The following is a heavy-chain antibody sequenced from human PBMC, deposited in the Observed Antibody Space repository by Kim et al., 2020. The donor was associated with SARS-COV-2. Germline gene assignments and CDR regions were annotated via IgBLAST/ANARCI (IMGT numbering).Heavy chain of an antibody. CDR1: GFTFSSYA. CDR2: ISSNGGST. D-gene: IGHD6-19*01. Sequence: GGSLRLSCAASGFTFSSYAMHWVRQAPGKGLEYVSAISSNGGSTYYANSVKGRFTISRDNSKNTLYLQMGSLRAEDMAVYYCARDRQQWLVPHPPYDYYYGMDVWGQGTTVTVSS. CDR3: ARDRQQWLVPHPPYDYYYGMDV. J-gene: IGHJ6*02. V-gene: IGHV3-64*01.